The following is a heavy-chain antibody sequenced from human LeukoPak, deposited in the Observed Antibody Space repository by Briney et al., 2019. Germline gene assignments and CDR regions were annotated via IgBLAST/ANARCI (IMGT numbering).Heavy chain of an antibody. CDR2: ICYDGSNK. Sequence: GGCLRLSCACSGFILSSYGMHWVRQAPGKGVEWVSVICYDGSNKYYTGSLKGRFIISRYNSNITLYLQTNSLRVEGTAVYYWARGYVRGYGYGFGYWGQGGLVTVSS. CDR3: ARGYVRGYGYGFGY. V-gene: IGHV3-33*08. D-gene: IGHD5-18*01. CDR1: GFILSSYG. J-gene: IGHJ4*02.